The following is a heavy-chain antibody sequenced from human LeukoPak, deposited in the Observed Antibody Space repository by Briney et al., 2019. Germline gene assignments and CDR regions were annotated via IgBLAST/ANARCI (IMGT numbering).Heavy chain of an antibody. D-gene: IGHD3-3*01. J-gene: IGHJ5*02. CDR3: ARGRFLEWLSQNHNWFDP. V-gene: IGHV4-34*01. CDR1: GGSFSGYY. CDR2: INHSGST. Sequence: PSETLSLTCAVYGGSFSGYYWSWIRQPPGKGLEWIGEINHSGSTNYNPSLKSRATISVDTSKNQFSLKLSSVTAADTAVYYCARGRFLEWLSQNHNWFDPWGQGTLVTVSS.